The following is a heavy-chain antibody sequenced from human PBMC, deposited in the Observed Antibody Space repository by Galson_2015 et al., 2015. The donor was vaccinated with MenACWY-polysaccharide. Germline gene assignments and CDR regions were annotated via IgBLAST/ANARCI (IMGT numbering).Heavy chain of an antibody. V-gene: IGHV3-23*01. Sequence: SLRLSCAGSGFSFSSYSMSWVRQAAGKGLEWVSSISANTRSTYDTDSVKGRFTISRDNSKNTLYLQMNSLRAEDTALYYCARLTRAGMLNWCRDLWGRGTRLSVSS. CDR3: ARLTRAGMLNWCRDL. CDR1: GFSFSSYS. J-gene: IGHJ2*01. CDR2: ISANTRST. D-gene: IGHD6-19*01.